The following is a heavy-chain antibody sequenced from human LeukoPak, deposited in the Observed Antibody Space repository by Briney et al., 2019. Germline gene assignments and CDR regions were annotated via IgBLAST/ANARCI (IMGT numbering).Heavy chain of an antibody. Sequence: GGSLRLSCAATGFTFSSYWMSWVRQAPGKGLEWVANIKQDGSEKYYVDSVKGRFTISRDNAKNSLYLQMNNLRAEDTAVYYCARDKGTITPRGYYYYMDVWGRGTTVTVSS. V-gene: IGHV3-7*01. CDR3: ARDKGTITPRGYYYYMDV. CDR1: GFTFSSYW. J-gene: IGHJ6*03. CDR2: IKQDGSEK. D-gene: IGHD5-24*01.